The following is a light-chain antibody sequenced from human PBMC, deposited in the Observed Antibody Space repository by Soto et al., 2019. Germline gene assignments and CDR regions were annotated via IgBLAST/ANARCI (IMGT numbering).Light chain of an antibody. CDR2: AAS. J-gene: IGKJ1*01. CDR3: QYQGS. Sequence: EIVMTQSPATLSVSPGERVTLTCRASQSVSTKLAWYQQRPGQAPRLLIYAASTRATGVPARFSGSGSGTEFTLTISSLQSEDFAVYYCQYQGSFGQGTNVEIK. CDR1: QSVSTK. V-gene: IGKV3-15*01.